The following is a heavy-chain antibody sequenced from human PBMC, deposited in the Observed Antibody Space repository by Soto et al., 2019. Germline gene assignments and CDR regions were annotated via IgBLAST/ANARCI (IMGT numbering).Heavy chain of an antibody. V-gene: IGHV1-69*06. CDR3: ASKAYCSSTSCYEFTYYYGMDV. CDR2: IIPIFGTA. CDR1: GGTFSSYA. Sequence: SVKVSCKASGGTFSSYAISWVRQAPGQGLEWMGGIIPIFGTANYAQKFQGRVTITADKSTSTAYMELSSLRSEDTAVYYCASKAYCSSTSCYEFTYYYGMDVWGQGTTVTVSS. D-gene: IGHD2-2*01. J-gene: IGHJ6*02.